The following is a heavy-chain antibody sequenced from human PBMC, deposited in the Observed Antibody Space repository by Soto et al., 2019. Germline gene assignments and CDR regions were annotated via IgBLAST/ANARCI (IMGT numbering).Heavy chain of an antibody. J-gene: IGHJ4*02. CDR2: IYYSGST. D-gene: IGHD4-17*01. Sequence: PSETLSLTCTVSGGSIRSYYWSWIRQPPGKGLEWIGYIYYSGSTNYNPSLKSRVTISVDTSKNQFSLKLSSVTAADTAVYYCARAYGDYVFDYWGQGTLVTVSS. CDR1: GGSIRSYY. CDR3: ARAYGDYVFDY. V-gene: IGHV4-59*01.